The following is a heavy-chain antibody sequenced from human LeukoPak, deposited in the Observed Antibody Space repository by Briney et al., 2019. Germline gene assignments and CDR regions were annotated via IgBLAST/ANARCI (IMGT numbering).Heavy chain of an antibody. CDR2: INHIGST. V-gene: IGHV4-34*01. D-gene: IGHD5-12*01. Sequence: SETLSLTCAVYGGSFSGYYWSWIRQPPGKGLEWIGEINHIGSTNYNPSLKSRVAISVDTSKNQLSLKLNSVTAADTAVYYCARHPLRGGFDHWGLGTLVAVSS. J-gene: IGHJ4*02. CDR1: GGSFSGYY. CDR3: ARHPLRGGFDH.